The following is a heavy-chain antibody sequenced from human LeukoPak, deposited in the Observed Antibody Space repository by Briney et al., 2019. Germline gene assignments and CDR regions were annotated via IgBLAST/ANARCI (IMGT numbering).Heavy chain of an antibody. D-gene: IGHD6-6*01. CDR3: ARDADEYSSSSGAYYYYYYMDV. CDR2: MNPNSGNT. V-gene: IGHV1-8*01. Sequence: ASVKVSCKASGYTFTSYDINWVRQATGQGLEWMGWMNPNSGNTGYAQKFQGRVTMTRNTSISTVYMELSSLRSEDTAVHYCARDADEYSSSSGAYYYYYYMDVWGKGTTVTVSS. J-gene: IGHJ6*03. CDR1: GYTFTSYD.